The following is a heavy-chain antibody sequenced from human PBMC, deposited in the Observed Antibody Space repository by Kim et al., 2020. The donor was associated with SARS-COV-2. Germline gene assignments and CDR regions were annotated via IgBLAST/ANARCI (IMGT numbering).Heavy chain of an antibody. CDR3: AKAGGSGSYFFDY. CDR1: GFTFNTYA. Sequence: GGSLRLSCAASGFTFNTYAMAWVRQAPGKGLEWVSIIFSGGTGTYYADSVKGRFTISRDNSKNMLYLQMNSLRAEDTAGYYCAKAGGSGSYFFDYLGQGT. D-gene: IGHD3-10*01. V-gene: IGHV3-23*03. CDR2: IFSGGTGT. J-gene: IGHJ4*02.